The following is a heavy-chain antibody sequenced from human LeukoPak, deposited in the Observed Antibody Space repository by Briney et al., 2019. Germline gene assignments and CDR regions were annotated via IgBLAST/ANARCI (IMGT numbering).Heavy chain of an antibody. D-gene: IGHD3-3*01. V-gene: IGHV3-21*01. CDR2: ISSSSSYI. CDR1: GFTFSSYS. Sequence: GGSLRLSCAASGFTFSSYSMNWVRQAPGKGLEWVSSISSSSSYIYYADSVKGRFTISRDNAKNSLYLQMNSLRAEDTAVYYCASGPIYYYYMDVWGQGTLVTVSS. J-gene: IGHJ6*03. CDR3: ASGPIYYYYMDV.